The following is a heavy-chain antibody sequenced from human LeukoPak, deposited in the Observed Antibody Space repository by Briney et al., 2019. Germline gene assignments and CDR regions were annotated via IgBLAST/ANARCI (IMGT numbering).Heavy chain of an antibody. Sequence: GGSLRLSCAASGFTFSNAWMSWVRQAPGKGLEWVGRIKSKTDGGTTDYAAPVKGRFTISRDNSKNTLYLQMNSLRAEDTAVYYCAKDVQYYYDSSGYGTYFDYWGQGTLVTVSS. CDR1: GFTFSNAW. CDR2: IKSKTDGGTT. V-gene: IGHV3-15*01. J-gene: IGHJ4*02. CDR3: AKDVQYYYDSSGYGTYFDY. D-gene: IGHD3-22*01.